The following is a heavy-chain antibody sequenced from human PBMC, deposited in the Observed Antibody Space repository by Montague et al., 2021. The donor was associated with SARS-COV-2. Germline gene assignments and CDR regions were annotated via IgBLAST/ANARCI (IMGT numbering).Heavy chain of an antibody. D-gene: IGHD3-22*01. Sequence: SLRLSCAASGFTFSSYWMYLVRQAPGKGLVWVSHISSDGSRRRYADSXKGRFTISRDNAKNTLYLQMNSLRAEDTAVYYCARDGEIVAVGYYFDSWGQGTLVTASS. V-gene: IGHV3-74*01. J-gene: IGHJ4*02. CDR3: ARDGEIVAVGYYFDS. CDR2: ISSDGSRR. CDR1: GFTFSSYW.